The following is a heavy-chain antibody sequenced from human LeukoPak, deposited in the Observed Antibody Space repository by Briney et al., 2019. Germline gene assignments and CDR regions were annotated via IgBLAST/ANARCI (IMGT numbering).Heavy chain of an antibody. CDR2: IYSGGST. Sequence: PGGSLRLSCAASGFTVSSNYMSWVRQAPGKGLEWVSVIYSGGSTYYADAVKGRFTISRDNAKNSLYLQMSSLRAEDTAVYYCARELLSLDYWGRGTLVSVSS. D-gene: IGHD2-21*01. CDR1: GFTVSSNY. V-gene: IGHV3-53*01. J-gene: IGHJ4*02. CDR3: ARELLSLDY.